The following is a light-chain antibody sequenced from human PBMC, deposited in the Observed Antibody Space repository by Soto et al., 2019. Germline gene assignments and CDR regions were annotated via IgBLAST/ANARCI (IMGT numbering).Light chain of an antibody. J-gene: IGLJ1*01. CDR3: SSYTTSVRV. Sequence: QSALTQPPSASGSPGQSVTISCTGTSSDVGGYNYVSWYQHYPGKAPKPLIYEVTKRPSGAPDRFSGSKSGNTASLTVSGLQIDDEADYYCSSYTTSVRVFGTGTKVTVL. CDR1: SSDVGGYNY. CDR2: EVT. V-gene: IGLV2-8*01.